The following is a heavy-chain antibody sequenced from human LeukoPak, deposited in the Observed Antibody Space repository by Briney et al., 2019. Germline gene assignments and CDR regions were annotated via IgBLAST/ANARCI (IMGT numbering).Heavy chain of an antibody. CDR1: GYTFTSYG. CDR3: AKTTVVREIDDAFDI. V-gene: IGHV1-18*01. Sequence: ASVKVSCKASGYTFTSYGISWVRQAPGQGLEWMGWISAYNGNTNYAQKLQGRVTMTTDTSTSTAYMELRSLRSDDTAVYYCAKTTVVREIDDAFDIWGQGTMVTVSS. CDR2: ISAYNGNT. D-gene: IGHD3-10*01. J-gene: IGHJ3*02.